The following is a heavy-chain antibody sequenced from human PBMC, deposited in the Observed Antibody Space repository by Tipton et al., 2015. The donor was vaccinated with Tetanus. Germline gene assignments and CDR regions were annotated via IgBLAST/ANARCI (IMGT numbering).Heavy chain of an antibody. J-gene: IGHJ4*02. CDR3: ASSQVLHYFDC. CDR1: GGSISSPYCY. D-gene: IGHD2-15*01. Sequence: LRLSCTVSGGSISSPYCYWGWVRQPPGKGLEWIGSLYFSGSTYYNPSLKSRVAISVDTSKNQFFLKLTSVTAADTAVFYCASSQVLHYFDCWGQGTLVTVSS. V-gene: IGHV4-39*01. CDR2: LYFSGST.